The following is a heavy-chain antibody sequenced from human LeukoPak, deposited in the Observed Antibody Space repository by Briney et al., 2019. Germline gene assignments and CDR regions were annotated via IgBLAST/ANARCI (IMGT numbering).Heavy chain of an antibody. J-gene: IGHJ6*02. D-gene: IGHD6-13*01. CDR2: IYYSGST. CDR1: GGSISSSSYY. CDR3: ASESSSWDYYYGMDV. V-gene: IGHV4-39*01. Sequence: SETLSLTCTVSGGSISSSSYYWGWIRQPPGKGLEWIGSIYYSGSTYYNPSLKSRVTISVDTSKNQFSLKLSSVTAADTAVYYCASESSSWDYYYGMDVWGQGTTVTVSS.